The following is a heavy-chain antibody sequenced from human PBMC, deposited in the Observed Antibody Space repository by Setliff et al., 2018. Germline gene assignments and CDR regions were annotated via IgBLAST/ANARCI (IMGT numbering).Heavy chain of an antibody. CDR2: ISYSGNTM. Sequence: PGGSLRLSCAASGFTFSNYWMSWVRQAPGKGLEWVSYISYSGNTMYYADSVKGRFTISRDNAKNTLYLQMSSLGAEDTATYYCARSENCFSTHCSPYDYWGQGTLVTVSS. CDR3: ARSENCFSTHCSPYDY. V-gene: IGHV3-48*04. CDR1: GFTFSNYW. D-gene: IGHD2-2*01. J-gene: IGHJ4*02.